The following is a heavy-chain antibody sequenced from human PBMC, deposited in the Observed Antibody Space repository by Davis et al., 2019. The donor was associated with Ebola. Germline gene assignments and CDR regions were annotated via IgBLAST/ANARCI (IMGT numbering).Heavy chain of an antibody. CDR3: ALVPAAGIYYFDY. CDR1: GYTFTSYY. CDR2: INPSGGIT. Sequence: ASVKVSCKASGYTFTSYYMHRVRQAPGQGLEWMGIINPSGGITSYAQKFQGRVTMTRDTSTSTVYMELSSLRSEDTAVYYCALVPAAGIYYFDYWGQGTLVTVSS. D-gene: IGHD6-13*01. J-gene: IGHJ4*02. V-gene: IGHV1-46*03.